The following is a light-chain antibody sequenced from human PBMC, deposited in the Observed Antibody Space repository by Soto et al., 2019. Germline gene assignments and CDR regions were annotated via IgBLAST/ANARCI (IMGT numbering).Light chain of an antibody. CDR3: CSYAGSYTLV. CDR1: SIDVGGYNY. Sequence: QSALTQPRSVSGSPGQSVTISCTGTSIDVGGYNYVSWYQQHPGKAPKLMIYDVSKRPSGVPDRFSGSKSGNTASLTISGLQAEDEADYYCCSYAGSYTLVFGGGTQRTAL. J-gene: IGLJ3*02. CDR2: DVS. V-gene: IGLV2-11*01.